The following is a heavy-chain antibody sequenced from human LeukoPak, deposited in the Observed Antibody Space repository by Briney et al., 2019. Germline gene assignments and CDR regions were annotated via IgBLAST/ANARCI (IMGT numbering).Heavy chain of an antibody. Sequence: GGSLRLSCAASGFAFDDYTMHWVRRAPGKGLEWVSVISWHGSTTKYADSVRGRFTISRDNRKNSLSLQMNSLRPEDTALYYCAKDIGDSIGYNYFDSWGQGTLVTVSS. CDR1: GFAFDDYT. CDR2: ISWHGSTT. D-gene: IGHD3-22*01. CDR3: AKDIGDSIGYNYFDS. J-gene: IGHJ4*02. V-gene: IGHV3-43*01.